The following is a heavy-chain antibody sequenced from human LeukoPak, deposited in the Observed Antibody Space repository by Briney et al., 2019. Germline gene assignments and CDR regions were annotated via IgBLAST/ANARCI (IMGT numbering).Heavy chain of an antibody. D-gene: IGHD3-10*01. CDR1: GGSISSYY. CDR3: ARDRPLYGSGSYSYYFDY. CDR2: IYTSGST. V-gene: IGHV4-4*07. J-gene: IGHJ4*02. Sequence: SETLSLTCTVSGGSISSYYWSWIRQPAGMGLEWIGRIYTSGSTNYNPSLKSRVTMSVDTSKNQFSLKLSSVTAADTAVYYCARDRPLYGSGSYSYYFDYWGQGTLVTVSS.